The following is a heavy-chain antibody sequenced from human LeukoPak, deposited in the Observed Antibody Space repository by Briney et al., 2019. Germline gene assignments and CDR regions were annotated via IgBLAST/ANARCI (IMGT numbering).Heavy chain of an antibody. Sequence: GGSLRLSCAASGFTFSSYGMSWVRQAPGKGLEWVSAISGSGGSTYYADSVKGRFTISRDNSKNTLYLQMNSLRAEDTAVYYCATDLPIVGATQPRDYWGQGTLVTVSS. CDR3: ATDLPIVGATQPRDY. V-gene: IGHV3-23*01. D-gene: IGHD1-26*01. J-gene: IGHJ4*02. CDR2: ISGSGGST. CDR1: GFTFSSYG.